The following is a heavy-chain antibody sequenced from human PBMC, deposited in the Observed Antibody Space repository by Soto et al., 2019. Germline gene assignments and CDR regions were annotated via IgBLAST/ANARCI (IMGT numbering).Heavy chain of an antibody. CDR2: INWNSGSI. CDR3: VKDESINWYSGHFRH. Sequence: GGSLRLSCAASGFTFDDYAMHWVQQVPGKGLEWVSGINWNSGSIGYGDSVKGRFAISRDNAKNSLHLQMNSLSAEDTAFYYCVKDESINWYSGHFRHWGQGTLVTVSS. D-gene: IGHD6-13*01. V-gene: IGHV3-9*01. J-gene: IGHJ1*01. CDR1: GFTFDDYA.